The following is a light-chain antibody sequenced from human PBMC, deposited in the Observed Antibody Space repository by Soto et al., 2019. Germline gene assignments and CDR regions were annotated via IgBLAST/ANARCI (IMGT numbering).Light chain of an antibody. J-gene: IGLJ1*01. CDR3: CSYAGSSTFLYV. Sequence: ALTQPAPVSGSPGQSITISCTGNSSDVGSYNLVSWYQQHPGKAPKLMIYEGSKRPSGVSNRFSGSKSGNTASLTISGLQAEDEADYYCCSYAGSSTFLYVFGTGTKVTVL. CDR1: SSDVGSYNL. V-gene: IGLV2-23*03. CDR2: EGS.